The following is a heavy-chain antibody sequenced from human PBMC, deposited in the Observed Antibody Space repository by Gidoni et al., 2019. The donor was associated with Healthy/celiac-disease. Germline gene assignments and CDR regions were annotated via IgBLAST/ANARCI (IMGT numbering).Heavy chain of an antibody. CDR3: ARGSGEDTMVRGEEVRNWFDP. D-gene: IGHD3-10*01. J-gene: IGHJ5*02. V-gene: IGHV1-69*04. Sequence: QVQLVQSGAEVKKPGSSVKVSCKASGGTFSSYAISWVRQAPGQGLAWMGRIIPILGIANYAQKFQGRVTITADKSTSTAYMELSSLRSEDTAVYYCARGSGEDTMVRGEEVRNWFDPWGQGTLVTVSS. CDR1: GGTFSSYA. CDR2: IIPILGIA.